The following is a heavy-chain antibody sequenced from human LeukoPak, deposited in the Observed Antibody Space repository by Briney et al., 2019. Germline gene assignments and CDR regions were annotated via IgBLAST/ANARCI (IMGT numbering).Heavy chain of an antibody. CDR1: GGSISSGDYY. J-gene: IGHJ4*02. CDR3: ARGRIAAAGSVVYFDH. V-gene: IGHV4-30-4*01. Sequence: PSQTLSLTCTVSGGSISSGDYYWSWIRQPPGKGLEWIGYICYSGSTYYNPSFQSRVTISVDTSKNQFSLTLSSVTAVDTAVYYCARGRIAAAGSVVYFDHWGQGTLVTVSS. CDR2: ICYSGST. D-gene: IGHD6-13*01.